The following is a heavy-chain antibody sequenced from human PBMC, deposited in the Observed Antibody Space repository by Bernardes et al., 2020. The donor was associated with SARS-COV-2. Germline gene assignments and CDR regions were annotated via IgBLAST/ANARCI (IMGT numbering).Heavy chain of an antibody. CDR1: GFSVSTYY. D-gene: IGHD2-15*01. J-gene: IGHJ6*02. CDR2: TYSDGST. CDR3: AHLYCSSGSCYSGPDNYRVDV. Sequence: GSLRLSCAASGFSVSTYYMSWVRQAPGKGLEWVSITYSDGSTYYAESVKGRFTISRDNSKNSLNLQMDSLRADDTAVYYCAHLYCSSGSCYSGPDNYRVDVWGQGTTVTVSS. V-gene: IGHV3-66*01.